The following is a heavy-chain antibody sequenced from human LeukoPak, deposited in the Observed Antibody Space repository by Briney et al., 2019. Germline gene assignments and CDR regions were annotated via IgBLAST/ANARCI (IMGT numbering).Heavy chain of an antibody. CDR1: GFTSSSYS. D-gene: IGHD3-9*01. Sequence: GGSLRLSCAASGFTSSSYSMNWVRQAPGKGLEWVSSISSSSSYIYYADSVKGRFTISRDNAKNSLYLQMNSLRAEDTAVYYCARDQGGYYDILTGTFDYWGQGTLVTVSS. V-gene: IGHV3-21*01. J-gene: IGHJ4*02. CDR2: ISSSSSYI. CDR3: ARDQGGYYDILTGTFDY.